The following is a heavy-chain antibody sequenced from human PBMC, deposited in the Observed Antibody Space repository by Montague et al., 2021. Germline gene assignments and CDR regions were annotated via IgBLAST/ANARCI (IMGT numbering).Heavy chain of an antibody. Sequence: SETLSLTCTVSGGSISAYYWSWIRQPPGKGLEWIGYIYYIGSTNYNPSLKSRVTVSVDTSKNQFSLKLSSVTAADTAVYYCARHGVSSWYRELDGIDIWGRGTMVTVSS. CDR3: ARHGVSSWYRELDGIDI. D-gene: IGHD6-13*01. V-gene: IGHV4-59*08. J-gene: IGHJ3*02. CDR1: GGSISAYY. CDR2: IYYIGST.